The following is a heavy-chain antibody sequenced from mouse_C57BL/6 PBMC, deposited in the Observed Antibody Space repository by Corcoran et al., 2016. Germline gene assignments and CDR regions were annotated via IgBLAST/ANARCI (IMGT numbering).Heavy chain of an antibody. CDR1: GYTFTDYN. CDR2: INPNNGGT. Sequence: EAQLQQSGPELVKPGASEKIPCKASGYTFTDYNMDWVKQSHGKSLEWIGDINPNNGGTIYNQKFKGKATLTVDKSSSTAYMELRSLISEDTAVYYRARWRKGYWYFDVWGTGTTVTVSS. CDR3: ARWRKGYWYFDV. J-gene: IGHJ1*03. V-gene: IGHV1-18*01.